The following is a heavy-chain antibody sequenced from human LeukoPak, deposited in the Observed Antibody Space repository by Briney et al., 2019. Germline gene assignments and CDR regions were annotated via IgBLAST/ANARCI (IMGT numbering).Heavy chain of an antibody. Sequence: SETLSLTCAVYGGSFSGYYWSWIRQPPGKGLAWIGEINHSGSTNYNPSLKSRVTISVDTSKNQFSLKLSSVTAADTAVYYCARGRGYYDSSGYYYRPLFDYWGQGTLVTVSS. CDR2: INHSGST. CDR3: ARGRGYYDSSGYYYRPLFDY. V-gene: IGHV4-34*01. CDR1: GGSFSGYY. J-gene: IGHJ4*02. D-gene: IGHD3-22*01.